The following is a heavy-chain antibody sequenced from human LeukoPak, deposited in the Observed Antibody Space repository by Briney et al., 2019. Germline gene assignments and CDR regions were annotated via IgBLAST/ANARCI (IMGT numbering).Heavy chain of an antibody. V-gene: IGHV1-69*13. CDR3: ARGPVLRYFDWLSPSFDL. D-gene: IGHD3-9*01. CDR1: GGTFSSYA. J-gene: IGHJ2*01. Sequence: ASVKVSCKASGGTFSSYAISWVRQAPGQGLEWMGGIIPIFGTANYAQKFQGRVTITADESTSTAYMELSSLRSEDTAVYYCARGPVLRYFDWLSPSFDLWGRGALVTVSS. CDR2: IIPIFGTA.